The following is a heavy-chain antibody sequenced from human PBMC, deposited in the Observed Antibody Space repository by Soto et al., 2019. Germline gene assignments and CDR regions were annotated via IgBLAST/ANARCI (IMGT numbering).Heavy chain of an antibody. CDR3: ARPGSGSYYKYYYYGMDV. J-gene: IGHJ6*02. Sequence: SETLSLTCAVHGGSFSGYYWDWIRQPPGKGLEWIGEVNHGGSTNYNPSLKSRVIISVDTSKNQFSLKLSSVIAADTAVFYFARPGSGSYYKYYYYGMDVWGQGTTVTVSS. CDR2: VNHGGST. CDR1: GGSFSGYY. D-gene: IGHD3-10*01. V-gene: IGHV4-34*01.